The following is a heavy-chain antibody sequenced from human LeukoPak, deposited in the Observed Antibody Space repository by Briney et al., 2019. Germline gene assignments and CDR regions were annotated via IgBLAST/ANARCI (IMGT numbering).Heavy chain of an antibody. Sequence: SETLSLTCTVPGGSISSYYWSWIRQPAGKGLEWIGRIYASGSTNYNPSLKSRVTMSVDTSKNQFSLKLSSVTAADTAVYYCARVYCSSTSCQYFDYWGQGTLVTVSS. CDR3: ARVYCSSTSCQYFDY. D-gene: IGHD2-2*01. V-gene: IGHV4-4*07. CDR1: GGSISSYY. J-gene: IGHJ4*02. CDR2: IYASGST.